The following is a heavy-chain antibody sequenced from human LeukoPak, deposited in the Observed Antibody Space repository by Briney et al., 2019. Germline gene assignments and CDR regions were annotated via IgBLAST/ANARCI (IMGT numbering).Heavy chain of an antibody. J-gene: IGHJ4*02. D-gene: IGHD4-17*01. V-gene: IGHV4-34*01. Sequence: PSETLSLTCAVYGGSFSGYYWSWIRQPPGKGLEWIGSIYYSGSTYYNPSLKSRVTISVDTSKNQFSLKLSSVTAADTAVYYCARHGYGDYADYWGQGTLVTVSS. CDR2: IYYSGST. CDR1: GGSFSGYY. CDR3: ARHGYGDYADY.